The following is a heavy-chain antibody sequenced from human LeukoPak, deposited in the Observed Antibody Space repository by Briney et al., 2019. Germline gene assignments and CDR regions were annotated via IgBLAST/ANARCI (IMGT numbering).Heavy chain of an antibody. D-gene: IGHD6-19*01. CDR2: ISSSGSTI. V-gene: IGHV3-48*03. Sequence: PGGSLRLSCAASGFTFSSYEMNWVRQAPGKGLEWVSYISSSGSTIYYADSVKGRFTISRDNAKNSLYLQMNSLRAEDTAVYYRARDHSSSGWYEAWFDPWGQGTLVTVSS. CDR1: GFTFSSYE. CDR3: ARDHSSSGWYEAWFDP. J-gene: IGHJ5*02.